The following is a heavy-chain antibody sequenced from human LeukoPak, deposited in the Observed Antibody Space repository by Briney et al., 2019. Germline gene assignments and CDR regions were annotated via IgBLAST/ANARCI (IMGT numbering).Heavy chain of an antibody. V-gene: IGHV4-59*01. J-gene: IGHJ4*02. CDR1: GGSISSYY. CDR3: ARGDWYYYGSGSYYTPPLFDY. D-gene: IGHD3-10*01. CDR2: VFYSGTT. Sequence: SETLSLTCTVSGGSISSYYWNWIRQPPGKGLELIGYVFYSGTTNYNPSLKSRVSMSVDTSRNQFSLKLSSVTAADTAVYYCARGDWYYYGSGSYYTPPLFDYWGQGTLVTVSS.